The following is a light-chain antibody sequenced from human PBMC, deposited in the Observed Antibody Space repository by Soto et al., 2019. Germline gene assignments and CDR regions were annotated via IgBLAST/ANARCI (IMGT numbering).Light chain of an antibody. J-gene: IGKJ5*01. CDR1: QDINKY. Sequence: QLTQSPTSLSASVGDRVTITCQASQDINKYLNWYQQKPGKAPKLLIHDASILETGVPSRFSGSGSVTDFTFTISGLQPEDFATYYCQQYGYLITFGQGTRLDI. CDR3: QQYGYLIT. V-gene: IGKV1-33*01. CDR2: DAS.